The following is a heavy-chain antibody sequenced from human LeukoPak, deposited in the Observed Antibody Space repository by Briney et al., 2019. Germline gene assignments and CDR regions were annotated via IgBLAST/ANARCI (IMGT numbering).Heavy chain of an antibody. CDR1: GGSISSGGYS. CDR3: ARGVVLAAIDY. D-gene: IGHD2-2*01. J-gene: IGHJ4*02. CDR2: IYHSGST. Sequence: SQTLSLTCAVSGGSISSGGYSWSWIRQPPGKGLEWIGYIYHSGSTYYNPSLKSRVTISVDRSKNQFSLKLSSVTAADTAVYYCARGVVLAAIDYWGQGTLVSVSS. V-gene: IGHV4-30-2*01.